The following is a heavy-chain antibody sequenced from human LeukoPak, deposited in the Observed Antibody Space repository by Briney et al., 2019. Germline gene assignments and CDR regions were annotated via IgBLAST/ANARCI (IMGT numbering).Heavy chain of an antibody. CDR2: IYTSAST. V-gene: IGHV4-4*07. CDR1: GGSISSYY. D-gene: IGHD2-2*02. Sequence: PSHTLSLTCTVSGGSISSYYWRCIRQPAGNGLELIGHIYTSASTNYNPSLKSRVTMSVDTSKNQFSLKLSSVTAADTAVYYCARERAEVPAAITFGWFDPWGQGTLVTVSS. CDR3: ARERAEVPAAITFGWFDP. J-gene: IGHJ5*02.